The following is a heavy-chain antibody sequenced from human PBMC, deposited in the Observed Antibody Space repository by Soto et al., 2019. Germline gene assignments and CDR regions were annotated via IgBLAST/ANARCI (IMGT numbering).Heavy chain of an antibody. V-gene: IGHV1-69*01. J-gene: IGHJ4*02. D-gene: IGHD1-26*01. CDR2: IIPIFGTA. CDR3: ARDGGRHSGGIDY. Sequence: QVQLVQSGAEVKKPGSSVKVSCKASGGTFSSYSINWLRQAPGQGLEWMGEIIPIFGTANYAQKFQSRVTITADESTSTAYMELSSLRSEDTAVYYCARDGGRHSGGIDYWGQGTLVTVSS. CDR1: GGTFSSYS.